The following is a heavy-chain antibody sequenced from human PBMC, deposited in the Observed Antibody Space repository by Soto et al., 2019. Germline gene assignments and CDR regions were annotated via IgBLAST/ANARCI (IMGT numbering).Heavy chain of an antibody. Sequence: QVQLQESGPGLVKPSETLSLTCTVSGGSISSYYWSWIRQPAGKGLEWIGRIYTSGSTNYNPSLKRRVNRSVDTSKNQFSLKLSSVTAADTAVYYCAREGSWVRYFDYWGQGTLVTVSS. CDR1: GGSISSYY. CDR3: AREGSWVRYFDY. CDR2: IYTSGST. V-gene: IGHV4-4*07. J-gene: IGHJ4*02.